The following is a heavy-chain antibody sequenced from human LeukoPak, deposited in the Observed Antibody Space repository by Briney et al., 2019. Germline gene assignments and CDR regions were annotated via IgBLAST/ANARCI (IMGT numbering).Heavy chain of an antibody. CDR2: INHSGST. CDR1: GGSFSGYY. Sequence: SETLSLPCAVYGGSFSGYYWSWIRQPPGKGLEWVGEINHSGSTNYNPPLKRRVTITVDTSKNQFSLKLSSVTAADTAVYYWARGSVAYGGNPGDFDLWGRGTLVTVSS. D-gene: IGHD4-23*01. CDR3: ARGSVAYGGNPGDFDL. V-gene: IGHV4-34*01. J-gene: IGHJ2*01.